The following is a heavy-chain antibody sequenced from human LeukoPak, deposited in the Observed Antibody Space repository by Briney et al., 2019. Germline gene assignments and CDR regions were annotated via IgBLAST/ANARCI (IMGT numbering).Heavy chain of an antibody. V-gene: IGHV4-30-2*01. CDR2: IYHSGST. CDR1: GGSISSGGYS. Sequence: SQTLSLTCAVSGGSISSGGYSWSWIRQPPGKGLQWIGYIYHSGSTYYNPSLKSRVTISVDRSKNQFSLKLSSVTAADTAVYYCASLQNTMVRGVGLSDYWGQGTLVTVSS. D-gene: IGHD3-10*01. CDR3: ASLQNTMVRGVGLSDY. J-gene: IGHJ4*02.